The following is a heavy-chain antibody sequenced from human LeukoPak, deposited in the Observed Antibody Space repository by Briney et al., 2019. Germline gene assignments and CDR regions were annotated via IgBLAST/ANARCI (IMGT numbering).Heavy chain of an antibody. CDR3: ASVGGSLDAFDI. CDR1: RYTFTTYG. CDR2: ISAFNGNT. D-gene: IGHD3-16*01. J-gene: IGHJ3*02. V-gene: IGHV1-18*01. Sequence: GAPVKVSCKAFRYTFTTYGISSVRQAPGQGVEWLGWISAFNGNTNYAQKLQGRVTITTDTSTSTASTEMRSLRSDDTAVYYCASVGGSLDAFDIWGQGTMVTVSS.